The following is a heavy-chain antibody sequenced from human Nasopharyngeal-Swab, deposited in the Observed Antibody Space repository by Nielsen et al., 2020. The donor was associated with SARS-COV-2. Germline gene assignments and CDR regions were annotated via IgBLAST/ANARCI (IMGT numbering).Heavy chain of an antibody. CDR2: ISYDGSNK. CDR3: AKGYYYDSSGYTDY. Sequence: GGSLRLSCAASGFTFSSYGMHWVRQAPGKGLEWVAVISYDGSNKYYADSVKGRFTISRDNSKNTLYLQMNSLRAEDTAVYYCAKGYYYDSSGYTDYWGQGTLVTVSS. D-gene: IGHD3-22*01. V-gene: IGHV3-30*18. CDR1: GFTFSSYG. J-gene: IGHJ4*02.